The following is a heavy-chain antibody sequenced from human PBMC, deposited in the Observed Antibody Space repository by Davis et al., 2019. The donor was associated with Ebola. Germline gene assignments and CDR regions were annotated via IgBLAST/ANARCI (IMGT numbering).Heavy chain of an antibody. CDR1: GFMFSFHR. CDR3: AKCVVVVAANWFDP. Sequence: GESLKISCAASGFMFSFHRMNWVRQAPGKGLEWVAVISYDGSNKYYADSVKGRFTISRDNSKNTLYLQMNSLRAEDTAVYYCAKCVVVVAANWFDPWGQGTLVTVSS. J-gene: IGHJ5*02. D-gene: IGHD2-15*01. V-gene: IGHV3-30*18. CDR2: ISYDGSNK.